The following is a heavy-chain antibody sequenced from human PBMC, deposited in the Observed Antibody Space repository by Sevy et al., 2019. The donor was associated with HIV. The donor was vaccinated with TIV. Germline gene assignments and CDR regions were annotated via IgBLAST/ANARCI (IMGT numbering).Heavy chain of an antibody. Sequence: GGSLRLSCAASGFTFSSYAMHWVRQAPGKGLEWMSIINYDGSTKYYADSVKGRFTISRDNSKNTVFLEMDSLRAEDTAVYHCAKATGPGSFVSHYWGLGSRVTVSS. D-gene: IGHD3-10*01. CDR1: GFTFSSYA. J-gene: IGHJ4*02. CDR2: INYDGSTK. CDR3: AKATGPGSFVSHY. V-gene: IGHV3-30*02.